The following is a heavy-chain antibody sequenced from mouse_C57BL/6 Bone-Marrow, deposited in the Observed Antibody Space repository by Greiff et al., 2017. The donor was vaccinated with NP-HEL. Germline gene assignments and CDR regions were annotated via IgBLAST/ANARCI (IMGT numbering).Heavy chain of an antibody. V-gene: IGHV1-39*01. D-gene: IGHD1-1*01. J-gene: IGHJ3*01. CDR3: ARSGSYYGSSYGFAY. Sequence: VQLQQSGPELVKPGASVKISCKASGYSFTDYNMNWVKQSNGKRLEWIGVINPNYGTTSYNQKFKGKATLTVDQSSSTAYMQLNSLTSEDSAVYYGARSGSYYGSSYGFAYWGQGTLVTVSA. CDR1: GYSFTDYN. CDR2: INPNYGTT.